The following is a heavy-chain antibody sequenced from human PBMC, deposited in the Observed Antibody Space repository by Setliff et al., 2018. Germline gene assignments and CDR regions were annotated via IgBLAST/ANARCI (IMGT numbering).Heavy chain of an antibody. D-gene: IGHD2-15*01. CDR2: IWDDGGNK. CDR3: ARACSGSGCYAGLES. CDR1: GFTFSSYR. V-gene: IGHV3-33*08. Sequence: GGSLRLSCAASGFTFSSYRMHWVRQAPGKGLEWVAVIWDDGGNKYHADSVKGRFTISRDNSKNTLYLQMNSLRPEDSAVYYCARACSGSGCYAGLESWGQGTPVTVSS. J-gene: IGHJ4*02.